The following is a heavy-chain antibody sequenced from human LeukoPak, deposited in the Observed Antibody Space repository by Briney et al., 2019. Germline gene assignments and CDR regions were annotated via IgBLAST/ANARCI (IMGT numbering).Heavy chain of an antibody. CDR1: GYTFTSDG. CDR2: ISAYNGNT. CDR3: ARQTRLICSSTSCFDFDY. J-gene: IGHJ4*02. V-gene: IGHV1-18*01. Sequence: GASVKVSCKASGYTFTSDGISWVRQAPGQGLEWMGWISAYNGNTNYAQKLQGRVTMTTDTSTSTAYMELRSLRSDDTAVYYCARQTRLICSSTSCFDFDYWGQGTLVTVSS. D-gene: IGHD2-2*01.